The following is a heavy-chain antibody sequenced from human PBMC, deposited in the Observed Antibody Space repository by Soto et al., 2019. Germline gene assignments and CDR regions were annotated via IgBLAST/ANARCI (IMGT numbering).Heavy chain of an antibody. Sequence: GASVKVSCKASGGTFSSYAISWVRQAPGQGLEWMGGSIPIFGTANYAQKCQGRVTISVDESTSTAYMELSSLRSEDTAVYYCARGRGYSGDDHYYYFDMDVWGQWTTVTVSS. J-gene: IGHJ6*02. CDR3: ARGRGYSGDDHYYYFDMDV. CDR2: SIPIFGTA. D-gene: IGHD5-12*01. CDR1: GGTFSSYA. V-gene: IGHV1-69*13.